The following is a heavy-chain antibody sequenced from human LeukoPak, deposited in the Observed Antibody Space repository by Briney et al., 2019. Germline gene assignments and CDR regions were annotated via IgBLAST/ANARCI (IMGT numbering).Heavy chain of an antibody. Sequence: GRSLRLSCAASGFTFDDYAMHWVRQAPGKGLEWVSGISWNSGSIGYADSVKGRFTISRDNAKNSLYLQMNSLRAEDTALYYCAKGPGLPVVHFDYWGQGTLVTVSS. CDR3: AKGPGLPVVHFDY. J-gene: IGHJ4*02. CDR2: ISWNSGSI. D-gene: IGHD5-12*01. V-gene: IGHV3-9*01. CDR1: GFTFDDYA.